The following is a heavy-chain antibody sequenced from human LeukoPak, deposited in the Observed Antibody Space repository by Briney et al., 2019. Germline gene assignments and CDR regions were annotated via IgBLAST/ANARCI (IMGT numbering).Heavy chain of an antibody. CDR3: ATKREAFDI. V-gene: IGHV3-30*03. CDR1: GFAFISYG. CDR2: ISYDGSNK. J-gene: IGHJ3*02. D-gene: IGHD1-26*01. Sequence: GGSLRLSCAASGFAFISYGMHWVRQAPGKGLEWVAVISYDGSNKYYADSVKGRFTISRDNSKNTLYLQMNSLRAEDTAVYYCATKREAFDIWGQGTMVTVSS.